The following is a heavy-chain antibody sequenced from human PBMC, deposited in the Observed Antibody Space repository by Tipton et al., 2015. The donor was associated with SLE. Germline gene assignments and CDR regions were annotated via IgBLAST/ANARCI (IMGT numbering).Heavy chain of an antibody. CDR2: IDHYGST. Sequence: GLVKPSGTLSLNCAVSGGSISSTNWWSWVRQPPGKGLEWIGEIDHYGSTNYNPSLKSRVTMSIDKSRNQFSLKLSSVTAADTVVYYCAKDYNYDYPDYNWGQGTLVTVSS. D-gene: IGHD4-17*01. CDR3: AKDYNYDYPDYN. CDR1: GGSISSTNW. J-gene: IGHJ4*02. V-gene: IGHV4-4*02.